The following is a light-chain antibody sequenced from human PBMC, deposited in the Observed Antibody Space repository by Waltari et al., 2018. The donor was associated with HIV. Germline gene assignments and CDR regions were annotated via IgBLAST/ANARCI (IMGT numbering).Light chain of an antibody. CDR2: SNN. J-gene: IGLJ3*02. V-gene: IGLV1-44*01. CDR3: AAWDDSLNAWV. CDR1: SSNIGSNI. Sequence: QSVLTQPPSASGTPGQRVSISCSGSSSNIGSNIVNWYQQLPETAPKLLIYSNNQRPSGVPDRFSGSKSGTSASLAISGLQSEDEADYYCAAWDDSLNAWVFGGGTKLTVL.